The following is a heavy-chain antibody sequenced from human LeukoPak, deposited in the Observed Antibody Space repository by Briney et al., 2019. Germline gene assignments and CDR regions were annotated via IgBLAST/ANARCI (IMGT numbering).Heavy chain of an antibody. V-gene: IGHV3-48*04. CDR3: ARDYGDYDLRY. CDR2: ISSSSSTI. CDR1: GFTFSSYS. J-gene: IGHJ4*02. D-gene: IGHD4-17*01. Sequence: PGGSLRLSCAASGFTFSSYSMNWVRQAPGKGLEWVSYISSSSSTIYYADSVKGRFTISRDNAKNSLYLQMNSLRAEDTAVYYCARDYGDYDLRYWGQGTLVTVSS.